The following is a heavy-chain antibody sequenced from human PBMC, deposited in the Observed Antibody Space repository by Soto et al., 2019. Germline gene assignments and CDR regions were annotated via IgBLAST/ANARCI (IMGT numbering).Heavy chain of an antibody. Sequence: ASVKVSCXASGYTFSTHAMHWVRQAPGQSLEWMGWIHGGTGQTKHSHRFQDRVSITRDTSASTAYMELSSLRSEDTAVYYCARGKGMEENYYYYGLDIWGQGTTVTVSS. V-gene: IGHV1-3*01. D-gene: IGHD1-1*01. J-gene: IGHJ6*02. CDR3: ARGKGMEENYYYYGLDI. CDR1: GYTFSTHA. CDR2: IHGGTGQT.